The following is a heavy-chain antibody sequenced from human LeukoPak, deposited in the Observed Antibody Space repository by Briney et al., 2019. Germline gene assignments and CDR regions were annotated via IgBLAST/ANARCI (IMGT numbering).Heavy chain of an antibody. CDR3: ARQAAASDPFDY. CDR1: GGSISSYY. CDR2: IYYSGST. D-gene: IGHD6-13*01. Sequence: SETLSLTCTVSGGSISSYYWSWIRQPPAKGLEWIGYIYYSGSTNYNPSLKSRVTISVDTSKNQFSLKLSSVTAADTAVYYCARQAAASDPFDYWGQGTLVTVSS. V-gene: IGHV4-59*01. J-gene: IGHJ4*02.